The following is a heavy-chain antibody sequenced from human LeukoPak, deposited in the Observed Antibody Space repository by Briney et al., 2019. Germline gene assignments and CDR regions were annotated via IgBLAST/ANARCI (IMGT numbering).Heavy chain of an antibody. CDR3: ARGGYDSSGYYNDY. V-gene: IGHV3-48*01. CDR2: ISSSSSTI. J-gene: IGHJ4*02. CDR1: GFTFSSYS. D-gene: IGHD3-22*01. Sequence: PGGSLRLSCAASGFTFSSYSMNWVRQAPGKGLEWVSYISSSSSTIYYADSVKGRFTISRDNAKNSLYLQMNSLRAEDTAVYYCARGGYDSSGYYNDYWGQGTLVTVSS.